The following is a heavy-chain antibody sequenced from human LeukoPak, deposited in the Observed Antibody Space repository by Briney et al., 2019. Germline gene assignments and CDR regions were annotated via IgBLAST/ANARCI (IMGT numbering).Heavy chain of an antibody. Sequence: GGSLRLSCAASGFTFSSFVVSWVRQAPGKGLERVSSISGDGERTYYADSVKGRFTISRDNSKNTLYLQMNSLRAEDTAVYYCAKATFASSWNLYFDYWGQGTLVTVSS. CDR1: GFTFSSFV. V-gene: IGHV3-23*01. D-gene: IGHD6-13*01. CDR3: AKATFASSWNLYFDY. J-gene: IGHJ4*02. CDR2: ISGDGERT.